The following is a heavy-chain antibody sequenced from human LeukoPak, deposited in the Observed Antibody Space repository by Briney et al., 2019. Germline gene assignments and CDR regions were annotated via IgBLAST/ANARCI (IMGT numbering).Heavy chain of an antibody. Sequence: SETLSLTCTVSGGSISSSYYFWSWIRQPPGKGLEWIGSIYYSGSTYYNPSLKSRVTISMDTSKNQFSLDLSSVTAADTAVFYCARHNPKSLGNFDYWGRGTLVSVSS. CDR3: ARHNPKSLGNFDY. CDR1: GGSISSSYYF. CDR2: IYYSGST. V-gene: IGHV4-39*01. J-gene: IGHJ4*02. D-gene: IGHD1-14*01.